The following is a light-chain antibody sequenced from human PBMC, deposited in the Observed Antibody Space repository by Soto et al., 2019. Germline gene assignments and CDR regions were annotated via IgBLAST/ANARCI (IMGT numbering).Light chain of an antibody. CDR3: SSYTSSSSYV. V-gene: IGLV2-14*01. J-gene: IGLJ1*01. CDR1: SSDVGGYNY. Sequence: SALTQPASVSGSRGHSITISCSGTSSDVGGYNYVSWYQQHPGKAPKLMIYEVSNRPSGVSNRFSGSKSGNTASLTISGLQAEDEADYYCSSYTSSSSYVFGTGTKATVL. CDR2: EVS.